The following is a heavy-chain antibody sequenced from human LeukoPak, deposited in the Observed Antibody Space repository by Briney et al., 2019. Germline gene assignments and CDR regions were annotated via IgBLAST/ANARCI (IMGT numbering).Heavy chain of an antibody. J-gene: IGHJ6*02. V-gene: IGHV4-34*01. CDR3: ARALEPPLYYVMGV. Sequence: SETLSLTCAVYGGSFSGYYWSWIRQPPGKGLEWIGEINHSGSPNYNPSLKSRVTISVDTSKNQFSLKLSSVTAADTAVYYCARALEPPLYYVMGVWGQGTTVTVSS. D-gene: IGHD1-1*01. CDR2: INHSGSP. CDR1: GGSFSGYY.